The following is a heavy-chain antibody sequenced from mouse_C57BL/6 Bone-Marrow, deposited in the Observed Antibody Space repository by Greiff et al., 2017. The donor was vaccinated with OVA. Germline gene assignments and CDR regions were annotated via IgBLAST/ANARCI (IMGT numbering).Heavy chain of an antibody. CDR3: ARLGNYPYWYFDV. J-gene: IGHJ1*03. CDR1: GYTFTSYW. CDR2: IDPSDSYT. D-gene: IGHD2-1*01. Sequence: VQLQQPGAELVRPGTSVKLSCKASGYTFTSYWMHWVKQRPGQGLEWIGVIDPSDSYTNYNQKFKGKATLTVDTSSSTAYMQLSSLTSEDSAVYYCARLGNYPYWYFDVGGTGTTVTVSS. V-gene: IGHV1-59*01.